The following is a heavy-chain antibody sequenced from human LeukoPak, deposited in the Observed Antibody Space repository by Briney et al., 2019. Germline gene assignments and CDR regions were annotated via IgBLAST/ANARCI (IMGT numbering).Heavy chain of an antibody. J-gene: IGHJ5*02. CDR2: ISGSGIST. D-gene: IGHD3-22*01. CDR1: GFTFSSYA. CDR3: AREIIAYYYDSSGYPEGNWFDP. V-gene: IGHV3-23*01. Sequence: PGGSLRLSCAASGFTFSSYAMSWVRQAPGKGLEWVSAISGSGISTYYADSVKGRFTISRDNAKNSLYLQMNSLRAEDTAVYYCAREIIAYYYDSSGYPEGNWFDPWGQGTLVTVSS.